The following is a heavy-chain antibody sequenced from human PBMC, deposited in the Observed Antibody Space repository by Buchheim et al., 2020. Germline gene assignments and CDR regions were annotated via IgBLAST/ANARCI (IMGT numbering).Heavy chain of an antibody. D-gene: IGHD3-22*01. V-gene: IGHV3-23*01. J-gene: IGHJ4*02. CDR3: AKDGGYDSSGYYSRYYFDY. Sequence: EVQLLESGGGLVQPGGSLRLSCAASGFTFSSYAMSWVRQAPGKGLEWVSAISGSGGSTYYADSVKDRFTISRDNSKNTLYLQMNSLRAEDTAVYYCAKDGGYDSSGYYSRYYFDYWGQGTL. CDR2: ISGSGGST. CDR1: GFTFSSYA.